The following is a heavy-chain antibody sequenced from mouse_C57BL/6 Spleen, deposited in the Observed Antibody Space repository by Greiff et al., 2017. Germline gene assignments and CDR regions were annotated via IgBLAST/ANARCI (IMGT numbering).Heavy chain of an antibody. V-gene: IGHV14-3*01. CDR1: GFNFKNTY. CDR3: GRSVVFDY. CDR2: IDPANGNT. Sequence: VQLQQSVAELVRPGASVKLSCTASGFNFKNTYMHWVKQRPEQGLEWIGRIDPANGNTKYAAKFQGKATITADTTSNTAYLQLSSLTSEDTAIYCCGRSVVFDYWGQGTTLTVSS. J-gene: IGHJ2*01. D-gene: IGHD1-1*01.